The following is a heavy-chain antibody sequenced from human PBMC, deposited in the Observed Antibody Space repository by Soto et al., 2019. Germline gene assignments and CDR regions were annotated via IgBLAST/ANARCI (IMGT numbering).Heavy chain of an antibody. CDR2: INPNRGGT. J-gene: IGHJ6*02. Sequence: QVQLVQSGAEVKKPGASVKVSCKASGYTFTGYYMHWVRQAPGQGLEWMGWINPNRGGTNYAQKCQGGVTMTRDTSISTAYMELSRLRSDDTAVYYCARDMPPGQPDTPYYYYGMDGWGQGTTVTVSS. D-gene: IGHD2-15*01. V-gene: IGHV1-2*02. CDR3: ARDMPPGQPDTPYYYYGMDG. CDR1: GYTFTGYY.